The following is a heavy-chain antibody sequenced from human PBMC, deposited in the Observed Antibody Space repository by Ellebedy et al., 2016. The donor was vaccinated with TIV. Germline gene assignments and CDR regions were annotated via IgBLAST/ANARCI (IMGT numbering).Heavy chain of an antibody. Sequence: GESLKISCAASGFTFSGYWMHWVRQAPGKGLVWVSRIYGDGSSTSYADSVKGRFTISRDNAKNKLYLQMNSLRAEDTAVYYCVRDRYGSGRNDAFDIWGQGTMVTFSS. V-gene: IGHV3-74*01. J-gene: IGHJ3*02. CDR3: VRDRYGSGRNDAFDI. CDR1: GFTFSGYW. D-gene: IGHD3-10*01. CDR2: IYGDGSST.